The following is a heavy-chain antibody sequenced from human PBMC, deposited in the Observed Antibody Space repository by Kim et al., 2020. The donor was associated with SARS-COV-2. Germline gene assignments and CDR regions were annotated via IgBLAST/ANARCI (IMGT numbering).Heavy chain of an antibody. CDR3: AKADGHYDLLTDFDY. V-gene: IGHV3-23*01. Sequence: DSVKGRFTISRDNSKNTLYMQMNSLRAEDTAVYYCAKADGHYDLLTDFDYWGQGTQVTVSS. D-gene: IGHD3-9*01. J-gene: IGHJ4*02.